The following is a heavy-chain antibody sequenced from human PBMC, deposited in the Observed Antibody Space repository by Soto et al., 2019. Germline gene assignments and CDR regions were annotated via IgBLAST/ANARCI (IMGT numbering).Heavy chain of an antibody. Sequence: PGGSLRLCYAASGFTFSSYAMSWVRQAPGKGLEWVSAISGSGGSTYCADSVKGRFTISRDNSKNTLYLQMNSLRAEDTAVYYCAKDWEELRYFDSGDYYYMDVWGKGTTVTVSS. CDR2: ISGSGGST. CDR3: AKDWEELRYFDSGDYYYMDV. CDR1: GFTFSSYA. J-gene: IGHJ6*03. V-gene: IGHV3-23*01. D-gene: IGHD3-9*01.